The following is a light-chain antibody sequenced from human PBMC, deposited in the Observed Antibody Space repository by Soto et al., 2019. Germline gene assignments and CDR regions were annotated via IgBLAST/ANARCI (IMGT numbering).Light chain of an antibody. Sequence: EIVLTQSPATLSLSPGERATLSCRASQSVSSYLAWYQQKPGQAPRVLIYDASNRATGIPARFSGSGSGTDFTLTISSLEPEDFAVYYCQQRSNWPGTFGQGTKVELK. V-gene: IGKV3-11*01. CDR3: QQRSNWPGT. J-gene: IGKJ1*01. CDR1: QSVSSY. CDR2: DAS.